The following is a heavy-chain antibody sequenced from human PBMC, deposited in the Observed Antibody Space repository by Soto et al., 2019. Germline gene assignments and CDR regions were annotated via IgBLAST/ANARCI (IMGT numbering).Heavy chain of an antibody. V-gene: IGHV3-23*01. CDR3: AKRAGFSGSYFDY. CDR2: ISGSGGTT. CDR1: GFNFGSFA. D-gene: IGHD1-26*01. Sequence: EVQVLESGGGLEQPGGSLRLSCAASGFNFGSFAMAWVRQAPGKGLEWVSTISGSGGTTDYADSVKGRFTVSRDKSKNTLYLQMNSLRAEDAAVYYCAKRAGFSGSYFDYWGQGTLVTVSS. J-gene: IGHJ4*02.